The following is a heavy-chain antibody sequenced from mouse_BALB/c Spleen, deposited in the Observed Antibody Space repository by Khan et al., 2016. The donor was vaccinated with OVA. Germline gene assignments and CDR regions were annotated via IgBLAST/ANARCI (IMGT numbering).Heavy chain of an antibody. J-gene: IGHJ3*01. CDR1: GFTFSDYY. CDR2: ISDGGSST. Sequence: EVELVESGGGLVKPGGSLKLSCAASGFTFSDYYMYWVRQTPEKRLEWVATISDGGSSTYYPDSVKGRFTISRDNAKNNLYLQMSSLKSEDTAIYYCARAGYGCFAYWGQGTLVTVSA. V-gene: IGHV5-4*02. D-gene: IGHD2-2*01. CDR3: ARAGYGCFAY.